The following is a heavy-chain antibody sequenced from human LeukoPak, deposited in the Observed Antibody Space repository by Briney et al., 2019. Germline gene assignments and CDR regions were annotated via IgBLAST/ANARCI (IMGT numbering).Heavy chain of an antibody. CDR2: ISSCGSYI. Sequence: GGSLRLSCAASGFTFSTYSMNWVRRAPGKGLEWVSSISSCGSYIYYADSVKGRFTISRDNAKNSLYLQMNSLRAEDTAVYYCASSSGSYYTPYFDYWGQGTLVTVSS. CDR3: ASSSGSYYTPYFDY. J-gene: IGHJ4*02. D-gene: IGHD3-10*01. V-gene: IGHV3-21*04. CDR1: GFTFSTYS.